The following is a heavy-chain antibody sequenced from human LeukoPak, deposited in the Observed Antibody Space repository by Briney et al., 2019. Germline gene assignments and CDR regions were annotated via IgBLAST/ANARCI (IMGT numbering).Heavy chain of an antibody. Sequence: PSETLSLTCTVSGGSISSSSYYWDWLRQPPARGLEWIGSIYYSGSIYYNPSLKSRITISVDMSKNQFSLKLRSVTAADTALYYCARHSGLRSPFDPWGQGTLVTVTS. D-gene: IGHD3-3*01. CDR3: ARHSGLRSPFDP. CDR2: IYYSGSI. CDR1: GGSISSSSYY. V-gene: IGHV4-39*01. J-gene: IGHJ5*02.